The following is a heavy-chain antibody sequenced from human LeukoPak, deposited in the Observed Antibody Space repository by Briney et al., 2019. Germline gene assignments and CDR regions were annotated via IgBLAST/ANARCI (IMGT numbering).Heavy chain of an antibody. CDR3: ARDDVRGFS. V-gene: IGHV4-39*02. CDR2: IYYSGST. CDR1: GGSISSSSYY. Sequence: SETLSLTCTVSGGSISSSSYYWGWIRQPPGQGLEWIWSIYYSGSTYYNPSLKSRVTISVDTSRNQFSLKLSSVTAADTAVYYCARDDVRGFSWGQGTLVTVSS. J-gene: IGHJ5*02.